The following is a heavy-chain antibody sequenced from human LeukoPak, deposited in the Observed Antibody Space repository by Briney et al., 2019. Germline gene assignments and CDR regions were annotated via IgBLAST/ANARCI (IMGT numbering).Heavy chain of an antibody. J-gene: IGHJ4*02. Sequence: GGSLRLSCAASGLTVSSNYMSWVRQAPGKGLEWVSVIYSGGSTYYADSVKGRFTISRDNSKNTLYLQMNSLRAEDTAVYYCARDPRDSSGYYPSWGQGTLVTVSS. CDR2: IYSGGST. V-gene: IGHV3-66*01. D-gene: IGHD3-22*01. CDR1: GLTVSSNY. CDR3: ARDPRDSSGYYPS.